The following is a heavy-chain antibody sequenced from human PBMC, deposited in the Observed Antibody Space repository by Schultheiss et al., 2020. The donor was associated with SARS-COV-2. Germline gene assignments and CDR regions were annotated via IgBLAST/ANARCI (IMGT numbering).Heavy chain of an antibody. CDR2: IYYSGST. CDR1: GGSISSSSYY. CDR3: ARSSSGSYYGGWGY. J-gene: IGHJ4*02. D-gene: IGHD1-26*01. V-gene: IGHV4-39*07. Sequence: SETLSLTCTVSGGSISSSSYYWGWIRQPPGKGLEWIGSIYYSGSTNYNPSLKSRVTISVDTSKNQFSLKLSSVTAADTAVYYCARSSSGSYYGGWGYWGQGTLVTVSS.